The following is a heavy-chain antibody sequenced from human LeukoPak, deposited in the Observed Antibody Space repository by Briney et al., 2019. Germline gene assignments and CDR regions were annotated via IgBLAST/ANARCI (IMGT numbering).Heavy chain of an antibody. CDR1: GGSISSYY. D-gene: IGHD5-18*01. CDR2: IYYSGST. Sequence: PSETLSLTCTVSGGSISSYYWSWIRQPPGKGLEWIGYIYYSGSTNYNPSLKSRVTISVDTSKNQFSLKLSSVTAADTAVYYCARSTAMVNFDYWDQGTLVTVSS. J-gene: IGHJ4*02. V-gene: IGHV4-59*01. CDR3: ARSTAMVNFDY.